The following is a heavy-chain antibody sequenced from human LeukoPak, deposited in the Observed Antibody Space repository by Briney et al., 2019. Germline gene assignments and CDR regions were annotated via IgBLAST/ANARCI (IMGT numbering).Heavy chain of an antibody. J-gene: IGHJ6*03. V-gene: IGHV3-7*01. Sequence: GGSLRLSCAASGFTFSSYAMTWVRQAPGKGLEWVANIKQDGTEKYYVDSVMGRFTISRDNAKNSLYLQMDSLRVEDTAEYYCARDPYSGNYGAYYYYYMDVWGKGTTVTVSS. D-gene: IGHD1-26*01. CDR2: IKQDGTEK. CDR3: ARDPYSGNYGAYYYYYMDV. CDR1: GFTFSSYA.